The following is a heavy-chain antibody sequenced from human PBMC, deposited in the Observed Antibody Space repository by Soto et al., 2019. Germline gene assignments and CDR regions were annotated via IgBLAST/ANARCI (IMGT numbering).Heavy chain of an antibody. J-gene: IGHJ4*02. V-gene: IGHV3-7*03. CDR2: IKKDGSEQ. CDR1: GFTFTAYY. D-gene: IGHD3-10*01. CDR3: SRENWFQDY. Sequence: ESGGGLVQPGGSLRLSCAASGFTFTAYYMTWVRQAPGKGLEWVASIKKDGSEQYYVDSVKGRFTISRDNAKNSLYLQMNSLRAGDTALYYCSRENWFQDYWGQGTLVTVSS.